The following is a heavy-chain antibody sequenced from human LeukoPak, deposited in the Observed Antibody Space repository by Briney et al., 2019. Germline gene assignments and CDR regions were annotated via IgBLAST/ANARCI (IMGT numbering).Heavy chain of an antibody. Sequence: SETLSLTCTVSGGSISSYYWSWIRQPPGKGLEWIGYIYYSGSTNYNPSLKSRVTISVDTSKNQFSLKLSSVTAADTAVYYCARDTDPEDAFDIWGQGTMVTVSS. CDR3: ARDTDPEDAFDI. J-gene: IGHJ3*02. CDR1: GGSISSYY. CDR2: IYYSGST. V-gene: IGHV4-59*12. D-gene: IGHD1-14*01.